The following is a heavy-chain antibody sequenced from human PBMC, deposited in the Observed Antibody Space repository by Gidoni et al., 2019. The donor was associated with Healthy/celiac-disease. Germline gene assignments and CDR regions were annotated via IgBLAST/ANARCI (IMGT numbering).Heavy chain of an antibody. CDR2: MDPSDSYT. J-gene: IGHJ3*02. Sequence: EVQLVQSGAEVKKPGEYLRISCKGSGYSFTSYWISWVRQMPGKGLEWMGRMDPSDSYTNYSPSFQGHVTISADKSISTAYLQWSSLKASDTAMYYCARSLVTAMDAFDIWGQGTMVTVSS. D-gene: IGHD5-18*01. V-gene: IGHV5-10-1*03. CDR1: GYSFTSYW. CDR3: ARSLVTAMDAFDI.